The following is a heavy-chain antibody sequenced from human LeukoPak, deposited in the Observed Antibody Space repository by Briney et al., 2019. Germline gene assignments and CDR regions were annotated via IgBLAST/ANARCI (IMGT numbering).Heavy chain of an antibody. CDR2: TSNDGRST. CDR1: GFSFNTYW. D-gene: IGHD3-10*01. Sequence: PGGSLRLSCAAAGFSFNTYWMHWDRQAQGGGLVWVSRTSNDGRSTGFTDSVKGRFTISRDNAKNTLYLQMNSLSAEDTAVYYCSRGREGNYGLFDSWGQGTLVTVSS. CDR3: SRGREGNYGLFDS. J-gene: IGHJ4*02. V-gene: IGHV3-74*01.